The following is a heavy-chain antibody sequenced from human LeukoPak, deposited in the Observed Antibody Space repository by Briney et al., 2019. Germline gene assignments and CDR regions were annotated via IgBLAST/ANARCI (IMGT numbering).Heavy chain of an antibody. D-gene: IGHD4-17*01. CDR2: INPNSGGT. CDR3: ARDQTLRDPFDY. J-gene: IGHJ4*02. CDR1: GYTFTGYY. V-gene: IGHV1-2*02. Sequence: ASVKVSCKASGYTFTGYYMHWVRQAPGQGLEWTGWINPNSGGTNYAQKFQGRVTMTRDTSISTAYMELSRLRSDDTAVYYCARDQTLRDPFDYWGQGTLVTVSS.